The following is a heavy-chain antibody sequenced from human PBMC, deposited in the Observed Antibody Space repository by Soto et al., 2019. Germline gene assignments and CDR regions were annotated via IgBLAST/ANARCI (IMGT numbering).Heavy chain of an antibody. CDR3: AKNLYYYYYYGMDV. V-gene: IGHV3-23*01. Sequence: GGSLRLSCAASGFTFSSYAMSWVRLAPGKGLEWVSAISGSGGSTYYADSVKGRFTISRDNSKNTLYLQMNSLRAEDTAVYYCAKNLYYYYYYGMDVWGQGTTVTVSS. CDR2: ISGSGGST. J-gene: IGHJ6*02. CDR1: GFTFSSYA.